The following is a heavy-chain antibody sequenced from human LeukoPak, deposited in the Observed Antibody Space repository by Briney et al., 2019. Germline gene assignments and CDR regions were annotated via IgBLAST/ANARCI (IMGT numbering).Heavy chain of an antibody. CDR2: ISSDSSYT. J-gene: IGHJ4*02. D-gene: IGHD2-15*01. CDR3: ARGGETCTKTCCYSSDY. V-gene: IGHV3-11*05. Sequence: EGSLRLSCAASGFTFSHYYMSWIRQAPGKGLEWISYISSDSSYTNYADSVKGRFTISRDNAKNSLYLQMNSLRPEDTAVYYCARGGETCTKTCCYSSDYWGQGALVSVSS. CDR1: GFTFSHYY.